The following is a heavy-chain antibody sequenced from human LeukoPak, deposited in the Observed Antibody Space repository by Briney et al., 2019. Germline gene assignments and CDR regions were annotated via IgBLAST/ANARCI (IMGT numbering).Heavy chain of an antibody. CDR1: GDSVYSGAYD. J-gene: IGHJ5*02. CDR3: ARVRLQRYCSGGSCHGSWFYP. D-gene: IGHD2-15*01. CDR2: IYLLEAT. V-gene: IGHV4-61*02. Sequence: PSLTVSLTCTVTGDSVYSGAYDRSCLGQPPGEKPEWIGRIYLLEATSYNPSLTTRVAISVDASKNQFSLKLASMTAADTAVYYCARVRLQRYCSGGSCHGSWFYPWGQGTLVTVS.